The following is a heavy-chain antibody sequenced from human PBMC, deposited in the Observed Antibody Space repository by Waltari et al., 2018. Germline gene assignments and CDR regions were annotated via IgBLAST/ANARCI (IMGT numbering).Heavy chain of an antibody. V-gene: IGHV3-23*04. CDR2: LNTDGGST. CDR3: ARVPSHDYGPPFHFDE. CDR1: GFTFSNYV. Sequence: EVQLVESGGDLVQPGVSLGLSCAASGFTFSNYVMTWVRQSPGKGLEWVASLNTDGGSTYHAESVRGRFKVSRDNSRNTLYLQLNSLRAEDTAIYFCARVPSHDYGPPFHFDEWGQGTMVTVSS. J-gene: IGHJ4*02. D-gene: IGHD4-17*01.